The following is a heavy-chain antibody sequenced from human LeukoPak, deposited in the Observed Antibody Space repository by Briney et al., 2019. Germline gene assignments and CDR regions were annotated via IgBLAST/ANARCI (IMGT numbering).Heavy chain of an antibody. CDR3: ARDMLKGVPDYLDY. CDR1: GFTFSDYA. Sequence: GGSLRLSCVASGFTFSDYAMHWVRPTPDKRLEWVAVISYDGKIKYHADSVKGRFTISRDSSKNTLYLQMNSLRPEESAVYFCARDMLKGVPDYLDYWGQGTLVTVSS. V-gene: IGHV3-30*04. D-gene: IGHD2-8*01. J-gene: IGHJ4*02. CDR2: ISYDGKIK.